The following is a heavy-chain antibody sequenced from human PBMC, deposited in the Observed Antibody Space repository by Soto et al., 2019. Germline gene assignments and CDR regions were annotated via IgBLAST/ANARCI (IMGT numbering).Heavy chain of an antibody. CDR2: ISAYSGNI. Sequence: QVQLVQSGADVKKPGASVKVSCKTSGYTFTSYGTSWVRQVPGQGLEWMGWISAYSGNISYAQKFQDRVTMTTDTSTSTAYMELRSLRSDDTAVYYCARDCSGATCSFNYWGQGTLVTVSS. J-gene: IGHJ4*02. CDR3: ARDCSGATCSFNY. D-gene: IGHD2-15*01. V-gene: IGHV1-18*01. CDR1: GYTFTSYG.